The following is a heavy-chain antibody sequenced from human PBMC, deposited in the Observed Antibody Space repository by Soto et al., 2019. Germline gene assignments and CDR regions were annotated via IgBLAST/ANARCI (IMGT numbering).Heavy chain of an antibody. V-gene: IGHV3-11*06. J-gene: IGHJ6*02. CDR2: ISSSSGST. D-gene: IGHD5-12*01. CDR1: GFTFSDYY. CDR3: ARDRGGYARLYYYHGMDV. Sequence: QVQLVESGGGLVKPGGSLRLSCAVSGFTFSDYYMSWIRQAPGKGLEYISYISSSSGSTNYADSVKGRFTISRDNAKNSLYLQMSSLRAEDTAVYYCARDRGGYARLYYYHGMDVWGQGTTVTVSS.